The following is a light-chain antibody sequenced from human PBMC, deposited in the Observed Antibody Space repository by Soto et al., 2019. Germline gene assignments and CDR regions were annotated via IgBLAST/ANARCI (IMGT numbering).Light chain of an antibody. CDR2: GAS. CDR1: QSVSSN. J-gene: IGKJ4*01. V-gene: IGKV3-15*01. CDR3: QQYNNFPALT. Sequence: EIVMTQSPATLSVSPGERATLSCRASQSVSSNLAWYQQKPGQAPRLLIYGASTRATGIPARFSGSGSGTEFTLTISSLQSEDFAVYYCQQYNNFPALTFGGGTKVEIK.